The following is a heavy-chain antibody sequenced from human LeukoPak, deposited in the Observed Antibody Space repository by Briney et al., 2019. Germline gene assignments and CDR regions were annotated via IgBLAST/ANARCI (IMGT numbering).Heavy chain of an antibody. CDR2: IRYDGARK. Sequence: GGSLRPSCAASGFTFSSYGMHWVRQAPGKGLEWVAFIRYDGARKHYEDSLKGRFTISRDNSKNTLYLEMNSLRAEDTALYYCARDLGPYYYDSSGYWGDAFDIWGQGTMVTVSS. D-gene: IGHD3-22*01. V-gene: IGHV3-30*02. CDR1: GFTFSSYG. CDR3: ARDLGPYYYDSSGYWGDAFDI. J-gene: IGHJ3*02.